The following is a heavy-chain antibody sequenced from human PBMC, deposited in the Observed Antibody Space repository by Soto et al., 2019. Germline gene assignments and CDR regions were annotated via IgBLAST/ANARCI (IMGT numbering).Heavy chain of an antibody. J-gene: IGHJ6*02. CDR2: IIPIFGTA. Sequence: ASVKVSCKASGGTFSSYAISWVRQAPGQGLEWMGGIIPIFGTANYAQKFQGRVTITADESTSTAYMELSSLRSEDTAVYYCARDNRDKRFLEWQVNSFTNGMDVWGQGTTVTVSS. D-gene: IGHD3-3*01. CDR3: ARDNRDKRFLEWQVNSFTNGMDV. CDR1: GGTFSSYA. V-gene: IGHV1-69*13.